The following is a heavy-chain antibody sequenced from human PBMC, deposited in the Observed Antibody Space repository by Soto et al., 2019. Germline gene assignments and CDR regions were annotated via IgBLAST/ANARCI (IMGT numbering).Heavy chain of an antibody. CDR1: GDSMTKYY. CDR2: IYTSGST. D-gene: IGHD1-26*01. Sequence: QVQLQESGPGLVKPSETLSLTCTVSGDSMTKYYWSWIRQPAGKGLEWIGRIYTSGSTNYNPSLKGRVTMSIDTSNNHFSLKLKSVTAADTAVYYCARTVGAAYSFDFWGQGALVTVSS. J-gene: IGHJ4*02. V-gene: IGHV4-4*07. CDR3: ARTVGAAYSFDF.